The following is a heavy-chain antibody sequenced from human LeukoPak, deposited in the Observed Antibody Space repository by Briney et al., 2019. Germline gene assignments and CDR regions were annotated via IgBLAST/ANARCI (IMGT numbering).Heavy chain of an antibody. V-gene: IGHV4-61*08. J-gene: IGHJ4*02. CDR1: GGSISSGGYY. D-gene: IGHD4-11*01. Sequence: SQTLSLTCTVSGGSISSGGYYWSWIRQHPGKGLEWIGYIYYSGSTNYNPSLKSRVTISVDTSKNQFSLKLSSVTAADTAVYYCARDSGGYSNYPNGYYFDYWGQGTLVTVSS. CDR2: IYYSGST. CDR3: ARDSGGYSNYPNGYYFDY.